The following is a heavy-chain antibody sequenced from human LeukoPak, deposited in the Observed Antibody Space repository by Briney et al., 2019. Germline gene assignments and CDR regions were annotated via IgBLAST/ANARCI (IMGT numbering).Heavy chain of an antibody. Sequence: HAGGSLRLSCAASGFTFSSYAMSWVRQAPGKGLEWVSAISGSGGSTYYADSVKGRFTISRDNSKDTLFLQMNSLKIEDTAIYYCEASWHYWGQGTLVTVSS. CDR3: EASWHY. D-gene: IGHD1-26*01. V-gene: IGHV3-23*01. CDR1: GFTFSSYA. CDR2: ISGSGGST. J-gene: IGHJ4*02.